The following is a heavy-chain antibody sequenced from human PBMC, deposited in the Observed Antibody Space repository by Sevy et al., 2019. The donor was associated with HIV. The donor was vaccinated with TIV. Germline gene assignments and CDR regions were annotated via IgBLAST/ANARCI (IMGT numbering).Heavy chain of an antibody. CDR1: GGSITSLY. CDR2: IYYNGHI. J-gene: IGHJ4*02. Sequence: SETLSLTCTVSGGSITSLYWNWIRQPPGKGLEWIANIYYNGHINYNPSLKSRVTFSLDTSKNKFSLRLSSATSADTAMYYCAGENAWGRGYSWGQGTLVTVSS. D-gene: IGHD1-26*01. CDR3: AGENAWGRGYS. V-gene: IGHV4-59*08.